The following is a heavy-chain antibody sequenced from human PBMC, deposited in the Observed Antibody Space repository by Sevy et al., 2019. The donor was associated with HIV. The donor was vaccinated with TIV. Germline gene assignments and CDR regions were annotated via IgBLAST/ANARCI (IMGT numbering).Heavy chain of an antibody. D-gene: IGHD6-19*01. J-gene: IGHJ5*02. CDR3: AGSHGYSSGWEHWFDP. V-gene: IGHV1-2*02. CDR2: INPNSGGT. Sequence: ASVKVSCKASGYTFTGYYMHWVRQAPGQGLEWMGWINPNSGGTNYAQKFQGRVTMTRDTSISTAYMELSRLRSDDTAVYYCAGSHGYSSGWEHWFDPWGQGTLVTVSS. CDR1: GYTFTGYY.